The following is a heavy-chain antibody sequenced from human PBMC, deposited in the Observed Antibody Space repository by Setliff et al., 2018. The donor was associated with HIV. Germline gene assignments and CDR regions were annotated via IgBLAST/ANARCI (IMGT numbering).Heavy chain of an antibody. Sequence: GESLKISCAASGFTFSSYSMNWVRQAPGKGLEWVSSISSSSSYIYYADSVKGRFTISRDNAKNSLYLQMNSLRAEDTAVYYCARGTVGATFLHNDYWGQGTLVTVPQ. D-gene: IGHD1-26*01. V-gene: IGHV3-21*01. CDR1: GFTFSSYS. J-gene: IGHJ4*02. CDR2: ISSSSSYI. CDR3: ARGTVGATFLHNDY.